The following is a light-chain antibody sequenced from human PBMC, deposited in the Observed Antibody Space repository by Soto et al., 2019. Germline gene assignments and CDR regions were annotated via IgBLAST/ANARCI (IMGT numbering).Light chain of an antibody. V-gene: IGKV1-12*01. CDR2: ATS. CDR3: QQANSFPHT. CDR1: QNINRW. J-gene: IGKJ4*01. Sequence: DIQMTQSPSSVSASVGDRVIITCRASQNINRWLAWYQQKPGKAPQLLIYATSTLHSGVPSRFSGSGSGTDFTLTVSSLRPEDFATYYCQQANSFPHTLGGGTRVEIK.